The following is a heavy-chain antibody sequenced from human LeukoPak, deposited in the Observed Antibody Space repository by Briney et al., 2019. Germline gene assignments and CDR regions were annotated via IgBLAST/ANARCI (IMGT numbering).Heavy chain of an antibody. CDR2: ISGSGGTA. CDR3: AKGDDFWSGYYHFDY. D-gene: IGHD3-3*01. V-gene: IGHV3-23*01. CDR1: GFTFSTYA. Sequence: PGGSLRLSCAASGFTFSTYAMSWVRQAPGQGLEWVSAISGSGGTAYYADSVKGRFTISRDNSKNTLYLQMNSLRAEDTAVYYCAKGDDFWSGYYHFDYWGQGTLVTVSS. J-gene: IGHJ4*02.